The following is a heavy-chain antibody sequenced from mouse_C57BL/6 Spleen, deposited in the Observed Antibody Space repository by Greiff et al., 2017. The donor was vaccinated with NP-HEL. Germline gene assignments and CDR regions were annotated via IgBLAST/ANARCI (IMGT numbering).Heavy chain of an antibody. D-gene: IGHD2-1*01. J-gene: IGHJ1*03. V-gene: IGHV1-18*01. Sequence: EVQLQHSGPELVKPGASVKIPCKASGYTFTDYYMDWVKQSHGKSLEWIGEINPNNGGTIYNQKFKGKATLTVDKSSITAYMELRSLTSKDTAVYYCARSCGNLWYFDVWGTGTTVTVSS. CDR1: GYTFTDYY. CDR3: ARSCGNLWYFDV. CDR2: INPNNGGT.